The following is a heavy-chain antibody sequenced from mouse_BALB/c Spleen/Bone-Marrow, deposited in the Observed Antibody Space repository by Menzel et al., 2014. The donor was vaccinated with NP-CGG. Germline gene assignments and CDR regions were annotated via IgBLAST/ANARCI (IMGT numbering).Heavy chain of an antibody. D-gene: IGHD2-1*01. Sequence: QVHVKQSGAELARPGASVKLSCKASGYTFTSYWMQWVKQRPGQGLEWIGVIYPGDGDTRYTQKFKGKATLTADKSSSTAYMQLSSLASEDSAVYYCAYGTPFAYWGQGTLVTVSA. CDR1: GYTFTSYW. J-gene: IGHJ3*01. CDR2: IYPGDGDT. CDR3: AYGTPFAY. V-gene: IGHV1-87*01.